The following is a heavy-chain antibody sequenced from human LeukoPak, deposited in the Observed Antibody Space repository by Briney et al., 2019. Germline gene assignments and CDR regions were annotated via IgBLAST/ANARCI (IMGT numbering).Heavy chain of an antibody. CDR3: ARRDCTSTTCYAGSYYFDY. Sequence: SETLSLTCSVFGVSISCSSYYWGWLRQPPGKGQEWIASVYYSGSSYHNPSLKRRFTISVDTSKNQFSLKLSSMTAADTAVYYGARRDCTSTTCYAGSYYFDYWGQGTLVTVSS. J-gene: IGHJ4*02. CDR1: GVSISCSSYY. D-gene: IGHD2-2*01. CDR2: VYYSGSS. V-gene: IGHV4-39*01.